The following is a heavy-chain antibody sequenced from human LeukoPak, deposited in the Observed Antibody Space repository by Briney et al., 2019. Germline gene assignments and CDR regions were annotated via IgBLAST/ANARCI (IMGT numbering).Heavy chain of an antibody. CDR2: ISSSSSYI. CDR3: ARGLPGGLDP. V-gene: IGHV3-21*01. Sequence: GGSLRLSCAASGFTFSSYSMNWVRQAPGKGLEWVSSISSSSSYIYYADSVKGRFTISRENAKSSLFLQMNSLTPGDTAVYFCARGLPGGLDPWGQGTLVTVSS. D-gene: IGHD5-18*01. CDR1: GFTFSSYS. J-gene: IGHJ5*02.